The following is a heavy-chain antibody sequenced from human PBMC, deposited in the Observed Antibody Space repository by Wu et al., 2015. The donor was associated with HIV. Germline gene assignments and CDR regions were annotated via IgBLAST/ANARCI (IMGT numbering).Heavy chain of an antibody. CDR3: ARDHSNTAWDRPCWWFDP. CDR1: GYTFTSNW. CDR2: INPKGGSP. J-gene: IGHJ5*02. Sequence: QVHLVQSGAEVKKPGASVKISCKASGYTFTSNWMHWVRQAPGQGLEWMGIINPKGGSPSYAQKFLDRVTITSDTSTSTFYMEVRSLRSDDTAVYYCARDHSNTAWDRPCWWFDPWGQGTLVTVSS. D-gene: IGHD1-26*01. V-gene: IGHV1-46*01.